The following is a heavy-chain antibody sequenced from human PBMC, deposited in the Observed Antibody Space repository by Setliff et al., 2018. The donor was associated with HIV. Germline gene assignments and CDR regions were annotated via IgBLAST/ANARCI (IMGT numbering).Heavy chain of an antibody. Sequence: PSETMSLTCNLSGDSIRSQFWTWIRQTPGKGLEWIASIETTGTVNYSPSLKSRVSISLDPSRSQFSLTLRSVTAADTAVYYCARVPSAGVRGRPDLYHWFDPWGQGTLGTVSS. V-gene: IGHV4-4*08. CDR2: IETTGTV. D-gene: IGHD3-10*01. J-gene: IGHJ5*02. CDR3: ARVPSAGVRGRPDLYHWFDP. CDR1: GDSIRSQF.